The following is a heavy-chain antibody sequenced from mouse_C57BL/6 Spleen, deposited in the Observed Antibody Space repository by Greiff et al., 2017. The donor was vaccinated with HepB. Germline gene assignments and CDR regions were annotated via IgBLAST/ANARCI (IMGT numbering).Heavy chain of an antibody. Sequence: VKLMESGPELVKPGASVKISCKASGYAFSSSWMNWVKQRPGKGLEWIGRIYPGDGDTNYNGKFKGKATLTADKSSSTAYMQLSSLTSEDSAVYFCARWLLRFWYFDVWGTGTTVTVSS. CDR3: ARWLLRFWYFDV. CDR2: IYPGDGDT. CDR1: GYAFSSSW. D-gene: IGHD2-3*01. J-gene: IGHJ1*03. V-gene: IGHV1-82*01.